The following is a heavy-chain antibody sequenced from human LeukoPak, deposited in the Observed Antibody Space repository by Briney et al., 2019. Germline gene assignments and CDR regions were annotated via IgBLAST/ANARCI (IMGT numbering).Heavy chain of an antibody. CDR2: ISGSGGST. J-gene: IGHJ4*02. Sequence: PGGSLRLSCSASGFTFSSYAMSWVRQAPGKGLEWVSAISGSGGSTYYADSVKGRFTISRDNSKNTLYLQMNSLRAEDTAVYYCARGLRDGDYDYYDYWGQGTLVTVSS. D-gene: IGHD4-17*01. V-gene: IGHV3-23*01. CDR1: GFTFSSYA. CDR3: ARGLRDGDYDYYDY.